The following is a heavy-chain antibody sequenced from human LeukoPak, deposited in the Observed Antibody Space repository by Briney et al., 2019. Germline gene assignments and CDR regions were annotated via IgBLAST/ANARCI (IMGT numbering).Heavy chain of an antibody. J-gene: IGHJ6*02. CDR3: ARDPTMVRRWTIYGMDV. V-gene: IGHV4-31*03. CDR1: GDSISSDGYY. D-gene: IGHD3-10*01. CDR2: ISHRGST. Sequence: SQTLSLTCNVSGDSISSDGYYWSWIRQHPGMGLEWIGHISHRGSTNYNPSLKSRLSILVDTSKNQFSLKLSSVTAADTAVYYCARDPTMVRRWTIYGMDVWGQGTTVTVSS.